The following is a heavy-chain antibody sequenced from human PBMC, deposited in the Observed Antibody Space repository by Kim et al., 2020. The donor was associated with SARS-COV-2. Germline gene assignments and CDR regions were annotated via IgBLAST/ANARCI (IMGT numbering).Heavy chain of an antibody. V-gene: IGHV3-23*01. Sequence: SDSVKGRFTISRDSSQNTVYLQVNSLRGEDTAVYYCAKDRAAAAGTGQFDYWGQGTLVNVSS. D-gene: IGHD6-13*01. J-gene: IGHJ4*02. CDR3: AKDRAAAAGTGQFDY.